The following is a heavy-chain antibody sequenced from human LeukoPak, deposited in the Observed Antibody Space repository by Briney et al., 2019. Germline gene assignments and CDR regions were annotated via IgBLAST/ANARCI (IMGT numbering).Heavy chain of an antibody. V-gene: IGHV3-23*01. D-gene: IGHD5-12*01. Sequence: GGTLRLSCAASGFTFSSYGMSWVRQAPGKGLEWVSAISGSGGSTYYADSVKGRFTISRDNSKNTLYLQMNSLRAEDTAVYYCAKVGTWIYYYMDVWGKGTTVTVSS. J-gene: IGHJ6*03. CDR1: GFTFSSYG. CDR3: AKVGTWIYYYMDV. CDR2: ISGSGGST.